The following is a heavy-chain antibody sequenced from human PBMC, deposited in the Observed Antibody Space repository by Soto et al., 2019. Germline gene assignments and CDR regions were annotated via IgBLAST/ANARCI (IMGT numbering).Heavy chain of an antibody. CDR2: IKSKTDGGTT. Sequence: GGSLRLSCAASGFTFSNAWMSWVRQAPGKGLEWVGRIKSKTDGGTTDYAAPVKGRFTISRDDSKNTLYLQMNSLKTEDTAVYYFTTDRTHFWSGYWVSRDAFDIWGQGTMVTVSS. CDR1: GFTFSNAW. CDR3: TTDRTHFWSGYWVSRDAFDI. J-gene: IGHJ3*02. V-gene: IGHV3-15*07. D-gene: IGHD3-3*02.